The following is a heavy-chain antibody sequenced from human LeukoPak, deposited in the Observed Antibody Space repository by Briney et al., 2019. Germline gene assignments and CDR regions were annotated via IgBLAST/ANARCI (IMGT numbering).Heavy chain of an antibody. CDR2: ISYDGSNK. CDR1: GFTFSSYA. CDR3: ARERDDAFDI. V-gene: IGHV3-30-3*01. J-gene: IGHJ3*02. Sequence: GGSLRLSCAASGFTFSSYAVHWVRQAPGKGLEWVAVISYDGSNKYYADSVKGRFTISRDNSKNTLYLQMNSLRAEDTAVYYCARERDDAFDIWGQGTMVTVSS.